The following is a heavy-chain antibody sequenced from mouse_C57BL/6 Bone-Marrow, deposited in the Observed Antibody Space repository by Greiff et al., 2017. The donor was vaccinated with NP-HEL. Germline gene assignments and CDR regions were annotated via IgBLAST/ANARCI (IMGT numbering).Heavy chain of an antibody. CDR3: ARQRGRSPGYFDD. Sequence: EVNLVESGGGLVQPGGSLKLSCAASGFTFSDYYMYWVRQTPEKRLEWVAYISNGGGSTYYPDTVKGRFTISRDNAKNTLYLQMSRLKSEDTAMDDCARQRGRSPGYFDDWGQGTTLTVSS. J-gene: IGHJ2*01. CDR2: ISNGGGST. D-gene: IGHD3-3*01. CDR1: GFTFSDYY. V-gene: IGHV5-12*01.